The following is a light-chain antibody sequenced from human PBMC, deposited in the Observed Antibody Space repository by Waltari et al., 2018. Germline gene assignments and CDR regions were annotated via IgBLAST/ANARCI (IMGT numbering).Light chain of an antibody. V-gene: IGKV1-9*01. CDR1: QGISSY. CDR3: QQLKSFPYT. CDR2: DAS. J-gene: IGKJ2*01. Sequence: DIQLTQSPSFLSASVGDRVTITCRASQGISSYLAWYQQKPGKGPQILVYDASALQSGVPSRFSGSGSGTEFTLTISSLQPEDFATYYCQQLKSFPYTFGQGTKLEIK.